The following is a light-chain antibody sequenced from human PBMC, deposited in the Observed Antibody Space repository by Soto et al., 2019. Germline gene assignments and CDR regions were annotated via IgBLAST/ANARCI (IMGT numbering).Light chain of an antibody. Sequence: DIQMTNSPSSLSAAVGDRVTITWRTSQPISDYLNWYQQKPGKAPTPLIYTASNLQSGVPARLTGSASATHLTLTTSSLQPEDYATCYGSRQYHTRGPVGQVTMV. CDR2: TAS. CDR3: SRQYHTRGP. J-gene: IGKJ1*01. CDR1: QPISDY. V-gene: IGKV1-39*01.